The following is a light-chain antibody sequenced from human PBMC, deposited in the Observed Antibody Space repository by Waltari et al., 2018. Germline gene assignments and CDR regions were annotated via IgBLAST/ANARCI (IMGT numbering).Light chain of an antibody. V-gene: IGLV2-11*02. CDR2: DAN. J-gene: IGLJ3*02. CDR1: STKVDTYKY. CDR3: CSSVVSYTGV. Sequence: SALTQPRPVSGSPGPSVPGPCTGTSTKVDTYKYLPWYQHHPGRAPKLLIFDANKRSSGVPDRFSGSKSDNTASLTISGLRPGDEAYYYCCSSVVSYTGVFGGGTKVTVL.